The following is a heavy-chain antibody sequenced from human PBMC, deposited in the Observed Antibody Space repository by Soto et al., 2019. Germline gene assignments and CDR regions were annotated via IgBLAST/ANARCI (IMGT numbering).Heavy chain of an antibody. CDR1: GGSSGGLGDC. J-gene: IGHJ6*04. CDR2: IYNSESI. V-gene: IGHV4-31*02. CDR3: ARVTYYDISTNSYGMDV. Sequence: SQPMSLTRTVVGGSSGGLGDCCSIIHQYPGKGLEWIGHIYNSESIYNNPSLNSRVTISVDKSKKQFSLKPSSVTAADTAVYYCARVTYYDISTNSYGMDVWGKGTTVTVSS. D-gene: IGHD3-9*01.